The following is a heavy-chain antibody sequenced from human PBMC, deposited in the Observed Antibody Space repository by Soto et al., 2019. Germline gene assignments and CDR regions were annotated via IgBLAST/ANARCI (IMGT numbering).Heavy chain of an antibody. CDR3: ARGYCSGGSCYSFILDY. D-gene: IGHD2-15*01. J-gene: IGHJ4*02. CDR2: ISSNGGST. V-gene: IGHV3-64*01. CDR1: GFTFSSYA. Sequence: GGSLRLSCAASGFTFSSYAMHWVRQAPGKGLEYVSAISSNGGSTYYANSVKGRFTISRDNSKNTLYLQMGSLRAEDMAVYYCARGYCSGGSCYSFILDYWGQGTLVTVSS.